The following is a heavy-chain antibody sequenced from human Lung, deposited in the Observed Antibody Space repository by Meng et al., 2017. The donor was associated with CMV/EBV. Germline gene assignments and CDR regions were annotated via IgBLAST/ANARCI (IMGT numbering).Heavy chain of an antibody. CDR3: ASSMATITFAFDY. CDR2: IYTSGST. Sequence: VKLQESGPGLVKPSQTLSLTCTVSGGSISSGSYYWSWIRQPAGKGLEWIGRIYTSGSTNYNPSLKSRVTISVDTSKNQFSLKLSSVTAADTAVYYCASSMATITFAFDYWGQGTLVTVSS. J-gene: IGHJ4*02. D-gene: IGHD5-24*01. V-gene: IGHV4-61*02. CDR1: GGSISSGSYY.